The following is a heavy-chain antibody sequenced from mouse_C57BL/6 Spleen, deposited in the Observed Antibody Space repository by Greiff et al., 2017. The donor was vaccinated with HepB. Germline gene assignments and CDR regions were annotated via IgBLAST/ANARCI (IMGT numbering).Heavy chain of an antibody. CDR3: ARELRRAWFAY. V-gene: IGHV3-6*01. CDR2: ISYDGSN. D-gene: IGHD2-12*01. CDR1: GYSITSGYY. J-gene: IGHJ3*01. Sequence: EVKLQESGPGLVKPSQSLSLSCSVSGYSITSGYYWNWIRQFPGNKLEWMGYISYDGSNNYNPSLKNRISITRDTSKNQFFLKLNSVTTEDTATYCCARELRRAWFAYWGQGTLVTVSA.